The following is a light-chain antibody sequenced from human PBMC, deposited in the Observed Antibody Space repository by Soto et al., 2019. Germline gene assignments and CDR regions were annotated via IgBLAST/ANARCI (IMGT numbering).Light chain of an antibody. CDR3: QHYNSYSEA. CDR1: ESIDSW. V-gene: IGKV1-5*03. CDR2: KAS. Sequence: QSPATLSASVGYRVTITCRASESIDSWLAWHQQKPGRAPKLLISKASSLESGFPARFSGSGSGTEFTLTISSLQPDDFATYYCQHYNSYSEAFGQGTKVDIK. J-gene: IGKJ1*01.